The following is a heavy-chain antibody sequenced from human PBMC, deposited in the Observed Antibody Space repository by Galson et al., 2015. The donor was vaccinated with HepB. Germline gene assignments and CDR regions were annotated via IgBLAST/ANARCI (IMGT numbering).Heavy chain of an antibody. J-gene: IGHJ5*02. CDR1: GFTFSSYS. V-gene: IGHV3-30*03. CDR2: ISYDGSNK. D-gene: IGHD2-8*01. CDR3: ARDPGYCTNGVCRNWFDP. Sequence: SLRLSCAASGFTFSSYSMNWVRQAPGKGLEWVAVISYDGSNKYYADSVKGRFTISRDNSKNTLYLQMNSLRAEDTAVYYCARDPGYCTNGVCRNWFDPWGQGTLVTVSS.